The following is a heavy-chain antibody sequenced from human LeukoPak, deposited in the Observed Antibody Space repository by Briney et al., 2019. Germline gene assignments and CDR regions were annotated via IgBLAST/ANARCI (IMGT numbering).Heavy chain of an antibody. CDR1: GGSISSYY. CDR2: IYYSGST. CDR3: ARGTLAYYYYYGMDV. J-gene: IGHJ6*02. Sequence: SETLSLTCTVSGGSISSYYWSWIRQPPGKGLKWIGYIYYSGSTNYNPSLKSRVTISVDTSKNQFSLKLSSVTAADTAVYYCARGTLAYYYYYGMDVWGQGTTVTVSS. V-gene: IGHV4-59*01.